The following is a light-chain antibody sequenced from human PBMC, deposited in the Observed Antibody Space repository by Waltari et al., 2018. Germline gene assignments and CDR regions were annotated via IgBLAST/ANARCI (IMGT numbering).Light chain of an antibody. CDR3: QHYVRLPAT. CDR2: GAS. Sequence: EIVLTQSPGTLSLSPGERATLSCRASQSVSRTLAWYQQKPGQAPKLLIHGASIRATGIPDRFTGSGSGTYFSLTISSLEPEDFAIYFCQHYVRLPATFGQGTKVEIK. J-gene: IGKJ1*01. CDR1: QSVSRT. V-gene: IGKV3-20*01.